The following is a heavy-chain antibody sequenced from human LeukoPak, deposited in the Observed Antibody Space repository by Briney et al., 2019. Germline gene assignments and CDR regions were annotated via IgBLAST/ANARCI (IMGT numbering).Heavy chain of an antibody. J-gene: IGHJ6*02. Sequence: PSETLSLTCTVSGGSISSYYWSWIRQPPGKGLEWIGYIYYSGSTNYNPSLKSRVTISVDTSKNQFSLKLSSVTAADTAVYYCARDRKYFDRLSRTELWDYGMDVWGQGTSVTVSS. CDR3: ARDRKYFDRLSRTELWDYGMDV. V-gene: IGHV4-59*01. CDR1: GGSISSYY. CDR2: IYYSGST. D-gene: IGHD3-9*01.